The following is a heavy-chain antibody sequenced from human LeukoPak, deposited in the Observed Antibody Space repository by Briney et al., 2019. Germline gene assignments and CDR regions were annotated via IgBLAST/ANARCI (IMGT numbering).Heavy chain of an antibody. Sequence: PSETLSLTCTVSGDSLTSGSRYWSWIRQPAGKGLEWIGHFYSSTRTTYNPSLESRVTISGDTAKNQFSLKLDSVAAADTAVYFCARCMSELDYGDYAYYYHMDVWGKGTTVTVSS. CDR1: GDSLTSGSRY. J-gene: IGHJ6*04. CDR3: ARCMSELDYGDYAYYYHMDV. CDR2: FYSSTRT. D-gene: IGHD4-17*01. V-gene: IGHV4-61*09.